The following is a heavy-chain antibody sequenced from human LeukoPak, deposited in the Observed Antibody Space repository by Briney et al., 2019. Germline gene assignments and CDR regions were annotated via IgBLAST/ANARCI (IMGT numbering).Heavy chain of an antibody. CDR2: MNPNSGNT. J-gene: IGHJ4*02. D-gene: IGHD6-6*01. CDR1: GYTFTSYD. V-gene: IGHV1-8*01. Sequence: GASVKVSCKASGYTFTSYDINWVRQATGQGLEWMGWMNPNSGNTGYAQKFKGRVTMTRNTSISTDYMELSSLRSEDTAVYYCARGRGAASPSGYYFDCWGQGTLVTVSS. CDR3: ARGRGAASPSGYYFDC.